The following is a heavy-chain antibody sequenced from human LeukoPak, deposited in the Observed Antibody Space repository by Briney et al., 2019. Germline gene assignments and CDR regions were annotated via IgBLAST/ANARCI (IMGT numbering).Heavy chain of an antibody. V-gene: IGHV3-30-3*01. CDR1: GFTFSGSA. Sequence: PGGSLRLSCAASGFTFSGSAMHWVRQAPGKGLEWVAVISYDGSNKYYADSVKGRFTISRDNSKNTLYLQMNSLRAEDTAVYYCARGEVYGDYLDAFDIWGQGTMVTVSS. J-gene: IGHJ3*02. D-gene: IGHD4-17*01. CDR3: ARGEVYGDYLDAFDI. CDR2: ISYDGSNK.